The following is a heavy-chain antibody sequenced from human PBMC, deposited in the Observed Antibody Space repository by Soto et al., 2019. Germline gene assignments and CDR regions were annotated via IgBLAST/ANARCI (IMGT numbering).Heavy chain of an antibody. V-gene: IGHV4-39*01. D-gene: IGHD2-8*01. J-gene: IGHJ4*02. CDR1: GDSITTNGYY. CDR2: VYSTGST. Sequence: PSGTLYLTCSVSGDSITTNGYYWGWIRQPPGKGLQWIGNVYSTGSTFSHPSLTSRVFISVDTSKNKFSLRLTSVTAADTAVYYCARSHYTYGLLIDYWGPGIMVTVSS. CDR3: ARSHYTYGLLIDY.